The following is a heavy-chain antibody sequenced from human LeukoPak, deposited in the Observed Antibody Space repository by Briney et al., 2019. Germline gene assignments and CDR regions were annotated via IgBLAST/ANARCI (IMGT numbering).Heavy chain of an antibody. CDR2: ISSSSSYI. J-gene: IGHJ4*02. D-gene: IGHD2-2*01. CDR1: GFTFSSYS. CDR3: ARDPTIVVVPAAMFDY. Sequence: GGSLRLSCAASGFTFSSYSMNWVRQAPGKGLEWVSSISSSSSYIYYADSVKGRFTISRDNAKNSLYLRMNSLRAEDTAVYYCARDPTIVVVPAAMFDYWGQGTLVTVSS. V-gene: IGHV3-21*01.